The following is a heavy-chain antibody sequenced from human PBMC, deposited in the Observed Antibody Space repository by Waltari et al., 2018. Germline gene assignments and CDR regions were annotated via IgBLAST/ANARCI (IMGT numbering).Heavy chain of an antibody. Sequence: SLKSRVTISVDKSKNQFSLKLSSVTAADTAVYYCARSNSKVGATAYYFDYWGQGTLVTVSS. V-gene: IGHV4-4*02. D-gene: IGHD1-26*01. CDR3: ARSNSKVGATAYYFDY. J-gene: IGHJ4*02.